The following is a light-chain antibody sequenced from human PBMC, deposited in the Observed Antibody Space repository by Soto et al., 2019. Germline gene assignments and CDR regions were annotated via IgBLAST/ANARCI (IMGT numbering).Light chain of an antibody. J-gene: IGKJ1*01. CDR2: GAS. V-gene: IGKV3-20*01. CDR1: QSVSSNF. CDR3: QQYNNWWT. Sequence: ENVLTQSPGTLSLSPGERATLSCRASQSVSSNFLAWYQQKPGQAPRLLIYGASSRATGIPDRFSGSGSGTDFTLTISRLEPEDFAIYYCQQYNNWWTFGHGTKV.